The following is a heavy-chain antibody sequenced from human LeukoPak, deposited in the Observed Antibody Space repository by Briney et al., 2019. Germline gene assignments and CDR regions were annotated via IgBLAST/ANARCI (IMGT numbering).Heavy chain of an antibody. V-gene: IGHV1-69*13. CDR3: ARHPRVGAQGVDY. Sequence: GASVKVSCKASGGTFSSYAISWVRQAPGQGLEWMGGIIPIFGTANYAQKFQGRVTITADESTSTAYMELSSLRSEDTAVYHCARHPRVGAQGVDYWGQGTLVTVSS. J-gene: IGHJ4*02. D-gene: IGHD1-26*01. CDR2: IIPIFGTA. CDR1: GGTFSSYA.